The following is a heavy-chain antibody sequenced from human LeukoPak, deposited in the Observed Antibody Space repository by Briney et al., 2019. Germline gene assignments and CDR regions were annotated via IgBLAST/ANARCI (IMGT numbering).Heavy chain of an antibody. CDR3: AKVVVTTTLISPFDY. CDR1: GFTFSSYS. CDR2: ISSSSSYI. Sequence: GGSLRLSCAASGFTFSSYSMNWVRQAPGKGLEWVSSISSSSSYIYYADSVKGRFTISRDNAKNSLYLQMNSLRAEDTAVYYRAKVVVTTTLISPFDYWGQGTLVTVSS. D-gene: IGHD2-15*01. V-gene: IGHV3-21*04. J-gene: IGHJ4*02.